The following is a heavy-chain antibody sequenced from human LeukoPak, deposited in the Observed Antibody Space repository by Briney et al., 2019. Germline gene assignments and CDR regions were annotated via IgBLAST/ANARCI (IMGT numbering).Heavy chain of an antibody. CDR3: ASNGYSYGYALDY. CDR2: IYHSGST. J-gene: IGHJ4*02. D-gene: IGHD5-18*01. V-gene: IGHV4-4*02. Sequence: SETLSVTCAVSGGSISSSNWWSWVRQPPGKGLEWIGEIYHSGSTNYNLSLKSRVTISVDKSKNQFSLKLSSVTAADTAVYYCASNGYSYGYALDYWGQGTLVTVSS. CDR1: GGSISSSNW.